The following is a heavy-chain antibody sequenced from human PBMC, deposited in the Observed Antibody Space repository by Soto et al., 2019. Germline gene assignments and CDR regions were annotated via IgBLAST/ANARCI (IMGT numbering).Heavy chain of an antibody. J-gene: IGHJ4*02. CDR1: DGSISSYY. V-gene: IGHV4-59*08. D-gene: IGHD1-1*01. CDR2: IFYTGST. CDR3: ARHYPNGINWNYFDY. Sequence: QVQLQESGPGLVKPSETLSLTCTVSDGSISSYYWGWIRQPPGKGLEWIGSIFYTGSTNYNPSLKSRVTMSVDTSKNQFSLKLSSVTAADTAVYYCARHYPNGINWNYFDYWGQGTLVTVSS.